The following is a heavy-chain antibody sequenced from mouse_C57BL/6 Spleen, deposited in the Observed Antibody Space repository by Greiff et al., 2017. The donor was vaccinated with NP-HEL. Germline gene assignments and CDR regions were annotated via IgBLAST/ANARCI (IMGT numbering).Heavy chain of an antibody. V-gene: IGHV5-17*01. Sequence: EVKLVESGGGLVKPGGSLKLSCAASGFTFSDYGMHWVRQAPEKGLEWVAYISSGSSTIYYADTVKGRFTIARDNAKITLFLQMTSLRSEDTAMYYCARPIYYDAMDYWGQGTSVTVSS. CDR1: GFTFSDYG. CDR3: ARPIYYDAMDY. D-gene: IGHD2-4*01. J-gene: IGHJ4*01. CDR2: ISSGSSTI.